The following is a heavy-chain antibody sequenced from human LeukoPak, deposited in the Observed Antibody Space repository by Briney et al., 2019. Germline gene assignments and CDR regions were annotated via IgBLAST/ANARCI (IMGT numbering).Heavy chain of an antibody. Sequence: QTGGSLRLSCAASGFTFSSYAMSWVRQAPGKGLEWVSAISGSGGSTYYADSVKGRFTISRDNSKNTLYLQMNSLRAEDTAVYYCAKVLAGGTTVTPFDYWGQGTLVTVSS. CDR1: GFTFSSYA. CDR3: AKVLAGGTTVTPFDY. D-gene: IGHD4-17*01. V-gene: IGHV3-23*01. J-gene: IGHJ4*02. CDR2: ISGSGGST.